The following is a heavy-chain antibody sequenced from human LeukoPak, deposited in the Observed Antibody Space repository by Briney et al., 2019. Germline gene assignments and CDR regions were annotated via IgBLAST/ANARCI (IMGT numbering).Heavy chain of an antibody. CDR1: GFTLKYYG. Sequence: PGGSLRLSCAASGFTLKYYGLNWVRQAPGKGLEWVSAISGSGGSTYYADSVKGRFTISRDNSKNTLYLQMNSLRAEDTAVYYCANTILGISYFDYWGQGTLVTVSS. D-gene: IGHD7-27*01. J-gene: IGHJ4*02. CDR3: ANTILGISYFDY. CDR2: ISGSGGST. V-gene: IGHV3-23*01.